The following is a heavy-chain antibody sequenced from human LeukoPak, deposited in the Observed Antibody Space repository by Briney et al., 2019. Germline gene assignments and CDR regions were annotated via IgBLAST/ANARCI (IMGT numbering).Heavy chain of an antibody. CDR1: GFTFSSYG. CDR2: ISGSGATT. D-gene: IGHD3-16*01. Sequence: GGSLRLSCAASGFTFSSYGMHWVRQAPGKGLEWVSVISGSGATTDYADSVMGRFTISRDNSKNTLYLQLDSLRAEDTAVYFCAKGLWGAYYYGMDVWGQGTTVTVSS. CDR3: AKGLWGAYYYGMDV. J-gene: IGHJ6*02. V-gene: IGHV3-23*01.